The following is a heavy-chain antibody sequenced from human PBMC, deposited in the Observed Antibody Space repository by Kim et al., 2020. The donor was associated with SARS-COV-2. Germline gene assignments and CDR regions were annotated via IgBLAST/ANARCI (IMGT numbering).Heavy chain of an antibody. CDR2: IYSGGST. J-gene: IGHJ6*02. D-gene: IGHD6-19*01. V-gene: IGHV3-66*02. CDR1: GFTVSSNY. CDR3: ARAVRNYGSGWTYYYYGMDV. Sequence: GGSLRLSCAASGFTVSSNYMSWVRQAPGKGLEWVSVIYSGGSTYYADSVKGRFTISRDNSKNTLYLQMNSLRAEDTAVYYCARAVRNYGSGWTYYYYGMDVWGQGTTVTVSS.